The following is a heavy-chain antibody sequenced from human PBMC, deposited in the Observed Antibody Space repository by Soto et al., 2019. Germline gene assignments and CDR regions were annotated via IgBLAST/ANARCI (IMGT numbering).Heavy chain of an antibody. V-gene: IGHV3-15*07. CDR3: TTDTYYYDRSGFDY. Sequence: SVSNAWMNWVRQAPGKGLEWVGRIKSKTDGGTTDYAAPVKGRFTISRDDSKNTLYLQMNSLKTEDTAVYYCTTDTYYYDRSGFDYWGQGTLVTVFS. CDR1: SVSNAW. D-gene: IGHD3-22*01. CDR2: IKSKTDGGTT. J-gene: IGHJ4*02.